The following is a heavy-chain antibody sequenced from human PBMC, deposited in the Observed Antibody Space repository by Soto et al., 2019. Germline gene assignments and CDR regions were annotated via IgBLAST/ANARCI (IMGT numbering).Heavy chain of an antibody. D-gene: IGHD1-26*01. CDR3: AREQDRGSYSGRGGMDV. CDR2: IYYSGST. V-gene: IGHV4-59*01. J-gene: IGHJ6*02. Sequence: PSETLSLTCTVSGGSISSYYWSWIRQPPGKGLEWIGYIYYSGSTNYNPSLKSRVTISVDTSKNQFSLKLSSVTAADTAVYYCAREQDRGSYSGRGGMDVWGQGTTVTVSS. CDR1: GGSISSYY.